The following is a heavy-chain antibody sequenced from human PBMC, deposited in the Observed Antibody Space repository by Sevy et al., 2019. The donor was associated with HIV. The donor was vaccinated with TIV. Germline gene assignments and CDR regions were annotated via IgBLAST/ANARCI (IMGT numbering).Heavy chain of an antibody. Sequence: SETLSLTCTVSGYSINRNTYWGWIRQPPGKGLEWLGSVHHGGSTYYNPSLKSRVTITTDTSKNQFSLKLNSVTAADAAVYFCEGDSSNYYDSGSHYKTNVAGSAWFDPWGQGTLVTVSS. CDR1: GYSINRNTY. J-gene: IGHJ5*02. V-gene: IGHV4-38-2*02. CDR2: VHHGGST. D-gene: IGHD3-10*01. CDR3: EGDSSNYYDSGSHYKTNVAGSAWFDP.